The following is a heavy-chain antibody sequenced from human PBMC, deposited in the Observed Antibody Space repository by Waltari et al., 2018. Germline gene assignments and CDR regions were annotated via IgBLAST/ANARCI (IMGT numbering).Heavy chain of an antibody. Sequence: QVQLQESGPGLVKPSETLSLTCAVSGYSISSGYYWGWIRQPPGKGLEWIGSIYHSGSTYYNPSLKSRVTISRDNAKNSLYLQMNSLRAEDTAVYYCARAGHDFWSGYSSYWGQGTLVTVSS. D-gene: IGHD3-3*01. J-gene: IGHJ4*02. V-gene: IGHV4-38-2*01. CDR3: ARAGHDFWSGYSSY. CDR2: IYHSGST. CDR1: GYSISSGYY.